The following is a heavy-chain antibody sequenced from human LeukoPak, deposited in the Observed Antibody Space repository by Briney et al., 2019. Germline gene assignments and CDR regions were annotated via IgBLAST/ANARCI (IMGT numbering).Heavy chain of an antibody. CDR2: IYYTGST. V-gene: IGHV4-39*01. Sequence: SETLSLTCTVSGGSIISNNYYWGWIRLPPGKGLEWIGSIYYTGSTYYNPSPNSRVTMSVDTSMNRFALKVSSVTAADTAVYYCARLLSYDILTDNYYKYYMDVWGKGTTVTVSS. CDR1: GGSIISNNYY. CDR3: ARLLSYDILTDNYYKYYMDV. D-gene: IGHD3-9*01. J-gene: IGHJ6*03.